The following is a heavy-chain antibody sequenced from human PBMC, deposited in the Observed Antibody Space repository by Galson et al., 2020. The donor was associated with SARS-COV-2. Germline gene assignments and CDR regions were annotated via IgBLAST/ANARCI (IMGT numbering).Heavy chain of an antibody. CDR1: GASIRNLY. D-gene: IGHD3-10*01. CDR2: ISNTGSS. J-gene: IGHJ4*02. CDR3: ARQSGGFRPFDY. V-gene: IGHV4-59*08. Sequence: SETLSLTCSVSGASIRNLYWSWIRQPPGKGLEWIAYISNTGSSTYNPSLRSRVTLSRDTSNNSFSLRLTSATASDTAIYYCARQSGGFRPFDYWGQGTRVTVS.